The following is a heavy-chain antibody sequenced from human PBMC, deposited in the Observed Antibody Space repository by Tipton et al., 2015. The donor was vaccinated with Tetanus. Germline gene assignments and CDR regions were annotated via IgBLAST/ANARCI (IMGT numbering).Heavy chain of an antibody. D-gene: IGHD6-13*01. CDR3: AREIAAAGTNWYFDL. Sequence: TLSLTCAVYGGSFSGYYWSWIRQPPGKGLEWIGEINHSGSTNYNPSLKSRVTISVDTSKNQFSLKLSSVTAADTAVYYCAREIAAAGTNWYFDLWGRGTLVTVSS. V-gene: IGHV4-34*01. CDR2: INHSGST. CDR1: GGSFSGYY. J-gene: IGHJ2*01.